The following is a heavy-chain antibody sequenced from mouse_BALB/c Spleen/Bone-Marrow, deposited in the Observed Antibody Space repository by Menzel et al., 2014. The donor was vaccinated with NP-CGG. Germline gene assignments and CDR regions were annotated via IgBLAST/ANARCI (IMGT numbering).Heavy chain of an antibody. CDR1: GYTFTSYY. CDR2: INPSNGGT. Sequence: QVQLQQSGAELVKPGASVKLSCKASGYTFTSYYMYWVKQRPGQGLEWFGEINPSNGGTNFNEKFKNKATLTVDKSSSTAYMQLSSLTSEDSAVYYCSRRGRDALDYWGQGTSVTVSS. CDR3: SRRGRDALDY. J-gene: IGHJ4*01. V-gene: IGHV1S81*02.